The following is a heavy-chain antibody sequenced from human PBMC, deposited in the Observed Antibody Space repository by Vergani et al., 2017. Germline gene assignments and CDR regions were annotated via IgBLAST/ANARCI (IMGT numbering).Heavy chain of an antibody. V-gene: IGHV4-31*02. CDR2: IYYSGST. Sequence: QVQLQESGPGLVKPSQTLSLTCTVSGGPISSGGYYWSWIRQHPGKGLEWIGYIYYSGSTYYNPSLKSRVTISVDTSKNQFSLKLSSVTAADTAVYYCSRRGFREYYIDYWGQGTLVSVSS. J-gene: IGHJ4*02. CDR3: SRRGFREYYIDY. CDR1: GGPISSGGYY.